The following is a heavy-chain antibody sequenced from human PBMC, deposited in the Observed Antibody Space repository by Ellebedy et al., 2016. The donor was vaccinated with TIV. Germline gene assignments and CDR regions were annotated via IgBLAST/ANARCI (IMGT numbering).Heavy chain of an antibody. D-gene: IGHD5-12*01. CDR1: GGSFSGYY. CDR2: IYYSGST. CDR3: ARDSGYDLAFGY. J-gene: IGHJ4*02. Sequence: SETLSLTXAVYGGSFSGYYWSWIRQPPGKGLEWIWYIYYSGSTNYNPSLKSRVTISVDTSRNQFSLKLSSVTAADTAVYYCARDSGYDLAFGYWGQGTLVTVSS. V-gene: IGHV4-59*01.